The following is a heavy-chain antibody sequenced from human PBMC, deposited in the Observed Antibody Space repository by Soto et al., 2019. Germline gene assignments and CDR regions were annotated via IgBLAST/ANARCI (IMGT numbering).Heavy chain of an antibody. V-gene: IGHV3-33*01. CDR1: GFTFSSYG. CDR3: ARDGIVGASLTYYGMDV. J-gene: IGHJ6*04. D-gene: IGHD1-26*01. Sequence: QVQLVESGGGVVQPGRSLRLSCAASGFTFSSYGMHWVRQAPGKGLEWVAVIWYDGSNKYYADSVKGRFTISRDNSKNTLYLQMNSLRAEDTAVYYCARDGIVGASLTYYGMDVWGEGATFTLSS. CDR2: IWYDGSNK.